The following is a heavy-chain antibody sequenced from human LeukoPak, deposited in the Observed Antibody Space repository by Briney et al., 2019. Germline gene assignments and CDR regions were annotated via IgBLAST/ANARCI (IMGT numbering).Heavy chain of an antibody. J-gene: IGHJ4*02. Sequence: GGSLRPSCAASGFTFKSYSINWVRQAPGKGLEWVSYISRSGSTIYYADSVKGRFTISRDNAKNSLYLQMNSLRAEDTAVYYCARYPRAPYSSGWSYYFDYWGQGTLVTVSS. V-gene: IGHV3-48*04. CDR2: ISRSGSTI. CDR1: GFTFKSYS. D-gene: IGHD6-19*01. CDR3: ARYPRAPYSSGWSYYFDY.